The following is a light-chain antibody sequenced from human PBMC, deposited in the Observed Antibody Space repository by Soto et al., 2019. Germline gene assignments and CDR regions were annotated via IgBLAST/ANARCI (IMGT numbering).Light chain of an antibody. J-gene: IGKJ4*01. CDR1: QSVSSN. V-gene: IGKV3D-15*01. CDR3: QQYHDWPLT. CDR2: DVS. Sequence: EIVMTQSPATLSVSPGERATLSCRASQSVSSNFAWYQQRPAQAPRLLIYDVSTRATGVPTRFSGSGSGTAFTLTISSLQSEDFAVYYCQQYHDWPLTFGGGTRVEIK.